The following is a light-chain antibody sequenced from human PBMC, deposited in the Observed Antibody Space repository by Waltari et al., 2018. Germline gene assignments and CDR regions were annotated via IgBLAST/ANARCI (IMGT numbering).Light chain of an antibody. V-gene: IGLV3-1*01. Sequence: SYELTQPPAVSVSPGQTASNTCPGDKLGDKFVCWYQQKAGQSPLLVIYQDDKRPSGIPERFSGSNSGNTATLTISGTQAMDEADYYCQAWDSGTVFGGGTKLTVL. CDR1: KLGDKF. CDR3: QAWDSGTV. J-gene: IGLJ2*01. CDR2: QDD.